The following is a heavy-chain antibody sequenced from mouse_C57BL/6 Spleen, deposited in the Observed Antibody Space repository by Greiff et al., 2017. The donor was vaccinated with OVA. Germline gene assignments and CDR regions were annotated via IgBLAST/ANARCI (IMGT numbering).Heavy chain of an antibody. CDR3: ARQDSKGAY. J-gene: IGHJ2*01. CDR1: GYTFTSYW. V-gene: IGHV1-64*01. Sequence: VQLQQPGAELVKPGASVKLSCKASGYTFTSYWMHWVKQRPGQGLEWIGMIHPNSGSTNYNEKFKSKATLTVEKSSSTAYMQLSSLTSEDSAVYYCARQDSKGAYWGQGTTLTVSS. D-gene: IGHD2-5*01. CDR2: IHPNSGST.